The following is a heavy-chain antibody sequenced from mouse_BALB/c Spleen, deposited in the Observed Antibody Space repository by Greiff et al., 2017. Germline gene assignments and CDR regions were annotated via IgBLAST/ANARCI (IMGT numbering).Heavy chain of an antibody. CDR1: GYTFTSYT. J-gene: IGHJ4*01. CDR2: INPSSGYT. CDR3: AREGFITTVYAMDY. Sequence: QVHVKQSGAELARPGASVKMSCKASGYTFTSYTMHWVKQRPGQGLEWIGYINPSSGYTNYNQKFKDKATLTADKSSSTAYMQLSSLTSEDSAVYYCAREGFITTVYAMDYWGQGTSVTVSS. V-gene: IGHV1-4*01. D-gene: IGHD1-1*01.